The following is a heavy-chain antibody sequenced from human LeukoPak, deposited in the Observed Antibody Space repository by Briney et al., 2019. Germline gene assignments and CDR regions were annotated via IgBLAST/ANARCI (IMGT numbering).Heavy chain of an antibody. CDR1: GFTFSTYW. J-gene: IGHJ4*02. V-gene: IGHV3-7*01. CDR2: IKQDGSEN. Sequence: GGSLRLSCAASGFTFSTYWMSWVRQAPGKRLEWVANIKQDGSENYYVDSVAGRFTISRDKAKNSMYLQMNSLRADDTALYYCARDKLEGPTKLDFWGRGTLVTVSS. D-gene: IGHD1-26*01. CDR3: ARDKLEGPTKLDF.